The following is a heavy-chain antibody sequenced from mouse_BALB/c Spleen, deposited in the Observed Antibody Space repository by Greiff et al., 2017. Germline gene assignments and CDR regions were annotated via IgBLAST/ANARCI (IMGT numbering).Heavy chain of an antibody. J-gene: IGHJ2*01. V-gene: IGHV3-2*02. CDR1: GYSITSDYA. D-gene: IGHD2-10*02. CDR2: ISYSGST. Sequence: EVQLVESGPGLVKPSQSLSLTCTVTGYSITSDYAWNWIRQFPGNKLEWMGYISYSGSTSYNPSLKSRISITRDTSKNQFFLQLNSVTTEDTATYYCARSPYGNYYFDYWGQGTTLTVSS. CDR3: ARSPYGNYYFDY.